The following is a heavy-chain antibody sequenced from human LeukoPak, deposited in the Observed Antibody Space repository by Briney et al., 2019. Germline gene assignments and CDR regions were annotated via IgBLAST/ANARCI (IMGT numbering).Heavy chain of an antibody. CDR1: GFTFSYYW. Sequence: PGGSLRLSCAASGFTFSYYWMHWVRQAPGKGLVWVSRINSDGSSTSYADSVKGRFTISRDNAKNTLYLQMNSLRAEDTAVYYCARSYDFWSGYYHMDVWGQGTTVTVSS. J-gene: IGHJ6*02. V-gene: IGHV3-74*01. CDR2: INSDGSST. D-gene: IGHD3-3*01. CDR3: ARSYDFWSGYYHMDV.